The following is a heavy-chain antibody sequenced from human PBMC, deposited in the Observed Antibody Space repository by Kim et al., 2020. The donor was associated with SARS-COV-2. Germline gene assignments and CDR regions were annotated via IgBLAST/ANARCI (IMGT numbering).Heavy chain of an antibody. CDR1: GFTVSSNY. D-gene: IGHD3-22*01. V-gene: IGHV3-53*01. CDR2: IYSGGGT. CDR3: ARDGYLDDSGRFAAFDM. Sequence: GGSLRLSCAASGFTVSSNYMSWVRQAPGKGLEWVSVIYSGGGTAYADSVKGQLTISSDNSENTLYLLMSNLRAEDTAVYDSARDGYLDDSGRFAAFDMWGQGTMVTGTS. J-gene: IGHJ3*02.